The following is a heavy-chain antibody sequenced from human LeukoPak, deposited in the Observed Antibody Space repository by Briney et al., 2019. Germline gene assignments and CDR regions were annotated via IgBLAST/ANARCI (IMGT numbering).Heavy chain of an antibody. J-gene: IGHJ3*02. D-gene: IGHD3-22*01. CDR3: ASLTTADAFDI. CDR2: IYDSGST. Sequence: SETLSLTCTVSGYSISSGYFWAWIRQPPGKGLEWIGYIYDSGSTNYNPSLKSRVTISVDTSKNQFSLKLSSVTAADTAVFYCASLTTADAFDIWGQGTMVTVSS. V-gene: IGHV4-61*01. CDR1: GYSISSGYF.